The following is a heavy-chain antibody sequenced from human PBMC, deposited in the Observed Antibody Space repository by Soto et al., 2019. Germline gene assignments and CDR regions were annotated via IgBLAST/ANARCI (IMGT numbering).Heavy chain of an antibody. CDR3: ASSAPNTPYCSGGSCYSGTWFDP. J-gene: IGHJ5*02. V-gene: IGHV4-4*07. D-gene: IGHD2-15*01. CDR2: IYTSGST. CDR1: GGSISSYY. Sequence: SETLSLTCTVSGGSISSYYWSWIRQPAGKGLEWIGRIYTSGSTNYNPSLKSRVTMSVDTSKNQFSLKLSSVTAADTAVYYCASSAPNTPYCSGGSCYSGTWFDPWGQGTLVTVSS.